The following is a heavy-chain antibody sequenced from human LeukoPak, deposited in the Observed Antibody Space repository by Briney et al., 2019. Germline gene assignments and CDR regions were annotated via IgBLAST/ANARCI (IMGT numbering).Heavy chain of an antibody. D-gene: IGHD1-26*01. J-gene: IGHJ4*02. V-gene: IGHV3-21*01. CDR1: GFTFSSYS. CDR3: ARVVGATKLDY. Sequence: GGSLRLSXAASGFTFSSYSMNWVRQAPGKGLEWVSSISSSSSYIYYADSVKGRFTISRDNAKNSLYLQMNSLRAEDTAVYYCARVVGATKLDYWGQGTLVTVSS. CDR2: ISSSSSYI.